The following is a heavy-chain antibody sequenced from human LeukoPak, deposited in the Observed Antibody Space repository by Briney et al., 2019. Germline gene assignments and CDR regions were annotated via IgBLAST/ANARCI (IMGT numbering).Heavy chain of an antibody. V-gene: IGHV3-53*01. CDR1: GFTFSSYS. J-gene: IGHJ3*02. CDR2: IYTGGTT. CDR3: AKDSVAANGRWDAFDI. D-gene: IGHD2-15*01. Sequence: GGSLRLSCAASGFTFSSYSMNWVRQAPGKGLEWVSIIYTGGTTFYADSVKGRFTISRDNSKNTLYLQMNSLRAEDTAVYYCAKDSVAANGRWDAFDIWGQGTMVTVSS.